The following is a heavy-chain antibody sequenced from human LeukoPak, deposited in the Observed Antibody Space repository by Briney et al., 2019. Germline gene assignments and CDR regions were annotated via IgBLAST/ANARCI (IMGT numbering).Heavy chain of an antibody. CDR2: INADGSEK. Sequence: GGSLRLSCAASGFTFRSHWMSWVRQAPGKGLEWVANINADGSEKFYVDSMKGRFSISRDNAENSVSLQMSSLRGEDTAVYYCARESRGYNILTGYLPLEPWGRGTLVTVSS. CDR1: GFTFRSHW. J-gene: IGHJ5*02. V-gene: IGHV3-7*01. D-gene: IGHD3-9*01. CDR3: ARESRGYNILTGYLPLEP.